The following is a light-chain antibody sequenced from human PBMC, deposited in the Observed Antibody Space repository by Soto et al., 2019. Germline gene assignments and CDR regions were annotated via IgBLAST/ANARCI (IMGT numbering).Light chain of an antibody. CDR1: QDIANY. V-gene: IGKV1-9*01. J-gene: IGKJ4*02. CDR2: ATS. Sequence: DIQLTQSPSFLSASVGDRVTITCRASQDIANYLAWYQQKPEKAPKFLIYATSTFQSGLPSRFSGSGSGTEFTLTISSLQPEYFATYYCQQVNSYPRTFGGGTKVDIK. CDR3: QQVNSYPRT.